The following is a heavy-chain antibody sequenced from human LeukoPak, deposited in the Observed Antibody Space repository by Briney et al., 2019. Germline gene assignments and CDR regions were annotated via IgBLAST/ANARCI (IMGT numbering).Heavy chain of an antibody. CDR1: GYTFTSYY. J-gene: IGHJ4*02. V-gene: IGHV1-46*01. Sequence: ASVKVSCKASGYTFTSYYMHWVRQAPGQGLEWVAIINPNPIGGSTRYAQKFQGRVTMTRDTSISTAYMELSRLRSDDTAVYYCARPEYYYDSSGYYSGFDYWGQGTLVTVSS. CDR3: ARPEYYYDSSGYYSGFDY. CDR2: INPNPIGGST. D-gene: IGHD3-22*01.